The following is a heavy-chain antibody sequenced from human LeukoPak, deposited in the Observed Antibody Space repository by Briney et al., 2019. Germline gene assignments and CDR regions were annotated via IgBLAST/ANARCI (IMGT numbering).Heavy chain of an antibody. CDR2: ISPSGSTI. D-gene: IGHD3-10*01. V-gene: IGHV3-48*03. CDR1: GFKLNSYM. J-gene: IGHJ5*02. CDR3: ARGPQFSGPGWFDP. Sequence: GGSLRLSCAASGFKLNSYMLNWIRQAPGRGLEWLSYISPSGSTIYEADSMKGRFTISRDNARNSLFLQMNSLRAEDTAIYYCARGPQFSGPGWFDPWGQGTLVTVSS.